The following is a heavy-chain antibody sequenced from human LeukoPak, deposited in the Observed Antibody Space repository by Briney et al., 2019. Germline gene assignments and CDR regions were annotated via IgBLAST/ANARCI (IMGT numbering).Heavy chain of an antibody. D-gene: IGHD2-2*01. V-gene: IGHV4-34*01. J-gene: IGHJ4*02. Sequence: PSETLSLTCAVYGGSFSGYYWSWIRQPPGKGLEWSGEINHSGSTNYNPSLKSRVTISVDTSKNQFSLKLSSVTAADTAVYYCARRPVYCSSTSCAPRAFDYWGQGTLVTVSS. CDR1: GGSFSGYY. CDR2: INHSGST. CDR3: ARRPVYCSSTSCAPRAFDY.